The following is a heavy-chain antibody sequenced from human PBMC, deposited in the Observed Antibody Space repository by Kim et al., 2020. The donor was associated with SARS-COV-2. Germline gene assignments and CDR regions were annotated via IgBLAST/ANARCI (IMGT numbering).Heavy chain of an antibody. Sequence: SETLSLTCAVYGGSFSGYYWNWIRQSPGKGLEWIGEINDSGSSRYNPSLKSRVSISLDTSKNQFSLKLSSVTAADTAVYYCARDQLRDFHAATQYWGQGT. CDR1: GGSFSGYY. CDR3: ARDQLRDFHAATQY. J-gene: IGHJ1*01. V-gene: IGHV4-34*01. D-gene: IGHD3-3*01. CDR2: INDSGSS.